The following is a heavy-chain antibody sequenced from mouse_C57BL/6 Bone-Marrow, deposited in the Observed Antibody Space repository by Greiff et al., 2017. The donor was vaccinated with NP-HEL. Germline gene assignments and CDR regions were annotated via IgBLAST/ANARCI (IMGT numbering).Heavy chain of an antibody. CDR2: IYPGSGST. J-gene: IGHJ1*03. CDR1: GYTFTSYW. D-gene: IGHD1-1*01. CDR3: ARPGSSYCWYFDV. V-gene: IGHV1-55*01. Sequence: VQLQQPGAELVKPGASVKMSCKASGYTFTSYWITWVKQRPGQGLEWIGDIYPGSGSTNYNEKFKSKATLTVDTSSSTAYMPLSSLTSVDSAVYDCARPGSSYCWYFDVWGTGTTVTVSS.